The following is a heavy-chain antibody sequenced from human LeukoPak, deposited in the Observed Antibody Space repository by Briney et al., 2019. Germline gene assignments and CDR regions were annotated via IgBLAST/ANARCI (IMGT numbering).Heavy chain of an antibody. D-gene: IGHD6-13*01. V-gene: IGHV1-18*01. CDR1: GYTFTSYG. CDR3: ARVRPQYIAAWSWFDP. J-gene: IGHJ5*02. Sequence: ASVKVSCKASGYTFTSYGISWVRQAPGQALEWMEWISAYNGNTNYAQKLQGRVTMTTDTSTSTAYMELRSLRSDDTAVYYCARVRPQYIAAWSWFDPWVQGTLVTVSS. CDR2: ISAYNGNT.